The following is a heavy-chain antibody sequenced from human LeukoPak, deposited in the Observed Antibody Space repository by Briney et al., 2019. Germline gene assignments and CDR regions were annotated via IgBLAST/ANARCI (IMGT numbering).Heavy chain of an antibody. CDR1: GFAFNTYS. CDR3: ARDFYDGFALDY. V-gene: IGHV3-21*03. Sequence: GGSLRLSCAASGFAFNTYSMNWVRQAPGKGLEWVSFIFSSSTYIYYTDSVKGRFTISRDNARNSLYLQMDNLRAEDTGIYYCARDFYDGFALDYWGQGTLVTVSS. CDR2: IFSSSTYI. D-gene: IGHD2/OR15-2a*01. J-gene: IGHJ4*02.